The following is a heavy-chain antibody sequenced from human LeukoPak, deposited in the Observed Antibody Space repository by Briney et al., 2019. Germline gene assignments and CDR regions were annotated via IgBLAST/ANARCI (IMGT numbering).Heavy chain of an antibody. Sequence: SETLSLTCTVSGGSIRGSYWSWIRQPPGQGLEWIGYIYYSGSTNYNPSLKSRVTILVDTSNNQFSLRLNSVTAADTAVYYCARENTMVRGAFDAFDIWGQGTMVTVSS. D-gene: IGHD3-10*01. CDR2: IYYSGST. V-gene: IGHV4-59*01. CDR1: GGSIRGSY. CDR3: ARENTMVRGAFDAFDI. J-gene: IGHJ3*02.